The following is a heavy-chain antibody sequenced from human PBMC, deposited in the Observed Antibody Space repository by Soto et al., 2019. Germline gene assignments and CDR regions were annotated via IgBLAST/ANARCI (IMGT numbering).Heavy chain of an antibody. CDR3: ARGCCTTSICDPWFEC. D-gene: IGHD2-8*01. CDR2: IYPGYSDA. CDR1: GYTFTTFW. Sequence: GETLKISCKGFGYTFTTFWIGWVRQMPREGLEWMGIIYPGYSDARYSPSFEGQVTMSVDKSISTAYLQWSSLKASDSAMYYCARGCCTTSICDPWFECWGQGTLVTVSS. J-gene: IGHJ5*01. V-gene: IGHV5-51*01.